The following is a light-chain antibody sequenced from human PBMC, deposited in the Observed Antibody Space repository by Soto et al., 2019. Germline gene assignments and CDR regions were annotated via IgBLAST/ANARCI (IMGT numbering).Light chain of an antibody. CDR1: QSSGTF. Sequence: IQMTQSPSSLSASVGQRVSITFLASQSSGTFLNWYQQKPGEAPNLLIHTSFTLYSGVPSRFSGTGSGTDFTLTISSLQPEDFATYFCQQAFSAEWTFGQGTKVDIK. J-gene: IGKJ1*01. V-gene: IGKV1-39*01. CDR2: TSF. CDR3: QQAFSAEWT.